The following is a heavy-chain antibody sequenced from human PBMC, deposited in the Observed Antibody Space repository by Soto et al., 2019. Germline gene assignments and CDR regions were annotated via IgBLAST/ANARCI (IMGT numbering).Heavy chain of an antibody. CDR1: GFSINNYA. J-gene: IGHJ4*02. V-gene: IGHV3-23*01. Sequence: VQLLESGGAFVQPGGSLRVSCAASGFSINNYAVSWVRQAPGKGLEWVSTFSAGGRAYYADSVRGRFSVARDRSQNTVDLQISVLRPEDSAVYYCAKESMPEHYGDTLFDYWGQGTRVTVSS. D-gene: IGHD4-17*01. CDR3: AKESMPEHYGDTLFDY. CDR2: FSAGGRA.